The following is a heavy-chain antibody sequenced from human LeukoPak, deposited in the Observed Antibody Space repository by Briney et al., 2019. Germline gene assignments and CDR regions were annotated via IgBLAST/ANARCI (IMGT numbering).Heavy chain of an antibody. V-gene: IGHV3-23*01. CDR1: GFTFSSYA. CDR2: ISGSG. Sequence: SGGSLRLSCAASGFTFSSYAMSWVRQAPGKGLEWVSTISGSGDYADSVRGRFTISRDHSKNTLYLQMNSLRAEDTAVYYCAKGGGGFLDDWGQGTLVTVSS. CDR3: AKGGGGFLDD. J-gene: IGHJ4*02. D-gene: IGHD3-16*01.